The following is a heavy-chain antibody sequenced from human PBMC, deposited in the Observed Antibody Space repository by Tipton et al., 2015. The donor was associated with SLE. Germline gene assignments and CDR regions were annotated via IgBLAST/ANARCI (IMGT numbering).Heavy chain of an antibody. CDR1: GGSINTGGYY. D-gene: IGHD5/OR15-5a*01. V-gene: IGHV4-39*07. CDR3: AGVSRDAFEI. Sequence: TLSLTCKASGGSINTGGYYWGWIRQPPGKGMEWIGTIYYSGTTYYNPSLKSRVTISVDTSKNQFSLKLSSVTAADTAVYYCAGVSRDAFEIWGQGTMVTVSS. J-gene: IGHJ3*02. CDR2: IYYSGTT.